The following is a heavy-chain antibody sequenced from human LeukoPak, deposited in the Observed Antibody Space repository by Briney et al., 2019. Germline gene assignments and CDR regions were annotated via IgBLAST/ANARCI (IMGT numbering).Heavy chain of an antibody. CDR1: GGTFSSYA. V-gene: IGHV1-69*05. Sequence: GASVKVSCKASGGTFSSYAISWVRQAPGQGLEWLGGIIPIFGTSNYAQKFQGRVTITTDESTSTAYMELSSLRSEDTAVYYCASSLKVGGPTWFDPWGQGTLVTVSS. CDR3: ASSLKVGGPTWFDP. J-gene: IGHJ5*02. D-gene: IGHD1-26*01. CDR2: IIPIFGTS.